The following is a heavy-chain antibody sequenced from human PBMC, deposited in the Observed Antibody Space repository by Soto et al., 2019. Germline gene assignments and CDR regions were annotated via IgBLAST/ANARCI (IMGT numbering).Heavy chain of an antibody. J-gene: IGHJ4*02. D-gene: IGHD3-3*01. Sequence: PSETLSLTCTVSGGSISSSSYYWGWIRQPPGKGLEWIGSIYYSGSTYYNPSLKSRVTISVDTSKNQFSLKLSSVTAADTAVYYCARHSHVVIIGFDHWGQGTLVTVSS. CDR1: GGSISSSSYY. CDR3: ARHSHVVIIGFDH. V-gene: IGHV4-39*01. CDR2: IYYSGST.